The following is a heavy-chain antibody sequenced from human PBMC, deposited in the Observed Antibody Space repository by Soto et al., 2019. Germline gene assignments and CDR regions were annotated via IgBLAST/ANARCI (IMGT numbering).Heavy chain of an antibody. J-gene: IGHJ2*01. CDR3: AREFYDGLSGFDL. CDR2: ILYDGGNN. D-gene: IGHD3-16*01. Sequence: QVQLVESGGGVVQPGRSLRLSCAASGFTFTTYAMHWVRQAPGKGLEWVALILYDGGNNYNADSVKGRFTISRDNSNNTLYLQMNNLRAEDTALYYCAREFYDGLSGFDLWGRGTLVTVSS. V-gene: IGHV3-30-3*01. CDR1: GFTFTTYA.